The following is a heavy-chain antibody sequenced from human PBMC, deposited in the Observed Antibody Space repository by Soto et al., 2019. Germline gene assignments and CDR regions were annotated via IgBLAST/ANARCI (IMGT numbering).Heavy chain of an antibody. D-gene: IGHD3-16*01. CDR2: IYPGDSET. J-gene: IGHJ4*02. Sequence: GESLKISCQASGYTFDSNWIGWVRQMPGKGLEWMGIIYPGDSETRYSPSFQGQVTISADRSFKIAYLQWRSLQASDTAMYYRAILLDSWGEPHYFDSWGQGTTVTVSS. V-gene: IGHV5-51*01. CDR1: GYTFDSNW. CDR3: AILLDSWGEPHYFDS.